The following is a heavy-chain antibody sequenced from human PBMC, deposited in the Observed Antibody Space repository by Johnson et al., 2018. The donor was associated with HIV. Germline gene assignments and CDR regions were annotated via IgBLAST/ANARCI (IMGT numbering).Heavy chain of an antibody. V-gene: IGHV3-23*04. J-gene: IGHJ3*02. CDR3: AKDFVTHGAFDI. Sequence: QLVESGGGLVQPGGSLRLSFAASGFTVSSNYMSWVRQAPGKGLEWVSAISGSGGSTYYADSVKGRFTISRDNSKNTLYLQMNSLRAEDTAVYYCAKDFVTHGAFDIWGQGTMVTVSS. CDR1: GFTVSSNY. CDR2: ISGSGGST. D-gene: IGHD2-21*01.